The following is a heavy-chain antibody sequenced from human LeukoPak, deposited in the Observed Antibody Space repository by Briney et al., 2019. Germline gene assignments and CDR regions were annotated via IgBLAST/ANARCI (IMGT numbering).Heavy chain of an antibody. D-gene: IGHD2-2*01. Sequence: GASVKVSCKASGYTFTSYGISWVRQAPRQGLEWMGWISAYNGNTNYAQKFQGRVTMTTDTSTSTAYLELRSLTSEDTAVYYCARRFCSSVSCYDDDAFDVWGQGTLVTVSS. CDR3: ARRFCSSVSCYDDDAFDV. V-gene: IGHV1-18*01. CDR1: GYTFTSYG. J-gene: IGHJ3*01. CDR2: ISAYNGNT.